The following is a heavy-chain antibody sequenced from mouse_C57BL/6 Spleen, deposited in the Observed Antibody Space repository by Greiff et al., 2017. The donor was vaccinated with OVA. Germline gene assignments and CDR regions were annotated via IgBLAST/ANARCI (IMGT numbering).Heavy chain of an antibody. CDR2: IYPGSGNT. Sequence: QVQLQQSGAELVRPGASVKLSCKASGYTFTDYYINWVKQRPGQGLEWIARIYPGSGNTYYNEKFKGKATLTAEKSSSTAYMQLSSLTSEDSAVYFGAREPYYDYDYYYDYWGQGTTLTVSS. CDR3: AREPYYDYDYYYDY. V-gene: IGHV1-76*01. J-gene: IGHJ2*01. CDR1: GYTFTDYY. D-gene: IGHD2-4*01.